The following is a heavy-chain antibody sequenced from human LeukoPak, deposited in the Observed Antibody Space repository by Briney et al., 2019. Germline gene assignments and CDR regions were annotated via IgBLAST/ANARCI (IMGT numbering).Heavy chain of an antibody. CDR3: VKGGVQLWLPDFDY. CDR1: GFTFSSYA. CDR2: ISSNGGST. V-gene: IGHV3-64D*09. Sequence: PGGPLRLSCSASGFTFSSYAMHWVRQAPGKGLEYVSAISSNGGSTYYADSVKGRFTISRDNSKNTLYLQMSSLRAEDTAVYYCVKGGVQLWLPDFDYWGQGTLVTVSS. J-gene: IGHJ4*02. D-gene: IGHD5-18*01.